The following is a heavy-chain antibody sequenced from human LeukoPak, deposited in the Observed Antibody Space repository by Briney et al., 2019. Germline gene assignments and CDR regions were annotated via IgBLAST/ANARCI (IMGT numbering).Heavy chain of an antibody. J-gene: IGHJ4*02. Sequence: GGSLRLSCAPSGFTFSSYAMHCVRQAPGKGLEWVAVISYDGRSKYYAVSVKGRFTISRDNSKNALYLQMNSLRAGDTAVYYCVKPGSDYWGQETLVTVSS. CDR2: ISYDGRSK. CDR3: VKPGSDY. CDR1: GFTFSSYA. D-gene: IGHD3-16*02. V-gene: IGHV3-30*04.